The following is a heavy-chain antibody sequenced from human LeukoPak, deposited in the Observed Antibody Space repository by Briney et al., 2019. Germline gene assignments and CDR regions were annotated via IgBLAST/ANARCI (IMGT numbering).Heavy chain of an antibody. CDR2: INSDGSST. V-gene: IGHV3-74*01. D-gene: IGHD3-10*01. Sequence: QAGGSLRLSCAASGFTFSSYWMHWVRQAPGKGLVWVSRINSDGSSTSYADSVKGRFTISRDNAKNTLYLQMNSLRAEDTAVYYCARDPPRWFGEFQQGFDYWGQGTLVTVSS. CDR3: ARDPPRWFGEFQQGFDY. J-gene: IGHJ4*02. CDR1: GFTFSSYW.